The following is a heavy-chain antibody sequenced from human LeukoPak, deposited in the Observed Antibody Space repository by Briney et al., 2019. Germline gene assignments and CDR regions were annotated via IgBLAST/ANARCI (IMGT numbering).Heavy chain of an antibody. D-gene: IGHD3-22*01. V-gene: IGHV3-74*01. Sequence: PGGSLRLSCAASGFTFSNYWMHWVRHAPGKGLVWVSRINSDGINTIYADSVKGRFTISRDNAKNTLNLQMNSLRAEDTAVYYCARDLGQYYDTSDNWFDPWGQGTLVTVSS. CDR3: ARDLGQYYDTSDNWFDP. CDR2: INSDGINT. CDR1: GFTFSNYW. J-gene: IGHJ5*02.